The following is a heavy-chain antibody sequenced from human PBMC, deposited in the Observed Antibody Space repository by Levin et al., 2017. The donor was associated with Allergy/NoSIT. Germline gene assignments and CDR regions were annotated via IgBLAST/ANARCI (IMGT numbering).Heavy chain of an antibody. D-gene: IGHD6-19*01. CDR2: IKQDGSEK. V-gene: IGHV3-7*01. Sequence: GGSLRLSCVASGFSFRSYWMNWVRQAPGKGLEWVANIKQDGSEKYYVDSVRGRFTISRDNAKNSLFVQMTSLRAEDTGIYYCAGGSGWLIDYWGQGTLVTVSA. J-gene: IGHJ4*02. CDR1: GFSFRSYW. CDR3: AGGSGWLIDY.